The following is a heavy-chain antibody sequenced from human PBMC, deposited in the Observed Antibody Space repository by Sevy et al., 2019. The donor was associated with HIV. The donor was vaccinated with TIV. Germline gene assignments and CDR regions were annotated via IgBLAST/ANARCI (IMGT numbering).Heavy chain of an antibody. CDR1: GFTFSKYS. Sequence: GGSLRLSCAASGFTFSKYSMSWVRHPPGKGLEWVSTLSFGCGEINYADSVKGRFTISRDNSKSSVYLQMNNLRPEDTAVYSCAREGCTKPHDYWGQGTLVTVSS. CDR3: AREGCTKPHDY. CDR2: LSFGCGEI. V-gene: IGHV3-23*01. D-gene: IGHD2-8*01. J-gene: IGHJ4*02.